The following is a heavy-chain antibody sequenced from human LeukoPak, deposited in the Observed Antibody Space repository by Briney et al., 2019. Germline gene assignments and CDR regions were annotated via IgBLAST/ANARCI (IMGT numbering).Heavy chain of an antibody. Sequence: PGRSLRLSCAASGFTFSSYAMHWVRQAPGKGLEWVAVISYDGSNKYYADSVKGRFTISRDNAKNSLYLQMNSLRAEDTAVYYCAIPALTTVTNFDYWGQGTLVTVSS. V-gene: IGHV3-30-3*01. CDR2: ISYDGSNK. CDR3: AIPALTTVTNFDY. J-gene: IGHJ4*02. D-gene: IGHD4-17*01. CDR1: GFTFSSYA.